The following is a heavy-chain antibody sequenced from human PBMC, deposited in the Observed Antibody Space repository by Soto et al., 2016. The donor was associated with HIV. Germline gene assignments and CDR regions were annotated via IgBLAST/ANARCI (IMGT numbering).Heavy chain of an antibody. CDR2: INWNGGST. V-gene: IGHV3-20*04. CDR3: ARDRGYYYGSGSSKAVYYYGMDV. Sequence: EVQLVESGGGVVRPGGSLRLSCAASGFTFDDYGMSWVRQAPGKGLEWVSGINWNGGSTTYADSVKGHSPSPETTPRTFLYLQMNSLRAEDTALYYCARDRGYYYGSGSSKAVYYYGMDVWGQGPRSPSP. J-gene: IGHJ6*02. CDR1: GFTFDDYG. D-gene: IGHD3-10*01.